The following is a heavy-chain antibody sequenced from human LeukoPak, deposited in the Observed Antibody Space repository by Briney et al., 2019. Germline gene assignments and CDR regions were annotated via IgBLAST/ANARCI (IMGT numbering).Heavy chain of an antibody. V-gene: IGHV4-39*01. Sequence: SETLSLTCTVSGGSISSSSYYWGWIRQPPGTGLEWIGSIYYSGSTYYNPSLKRRVTISVDTSKNQLSLKLSSVTAADTAVYYCARGLAARRRGYFDYWGQGTLVTVSS. CDR3: ARGLAARRRGYFDY. J-gene: IGHJ4*02. D-gene: IGHD6-6*01. CDR1: GGSISSSSYY. CDR2: IYYSGST.